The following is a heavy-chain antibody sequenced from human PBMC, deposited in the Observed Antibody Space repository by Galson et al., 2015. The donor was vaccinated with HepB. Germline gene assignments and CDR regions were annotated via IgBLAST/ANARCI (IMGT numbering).Heavy chain of an antibody. Sequence: SLRLSCAASGFTFSSYGMHWVRQAPGKGLEWVAVISYDGSNKYYADSVKGRFTISRDNSKNTLYLQMNSLRAEDTAVYYCATASEEYYYYGMDVWGQGTTVTVSS. J-gene: IGHJ6*02. CDR2: ISYDGSNK. V-gene: IGHV3-30*03. CDR3: ATASEEYYYYGMDV. D-gene: IGHD3-10*01. CDR1: GFTFSSYG.